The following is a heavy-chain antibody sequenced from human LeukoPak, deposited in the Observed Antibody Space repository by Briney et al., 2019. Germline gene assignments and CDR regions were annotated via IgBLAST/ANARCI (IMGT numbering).Heavy chain of an antibody. CDR1: GFTFSSYG. V-gene: IGHV3-33*01. D-gene: IGHD1-26*01. CDR2: IWYDGSNK. Sequence: PRRSRTLSCAASGFTFSSYGMHWVRQAPGKGLEWVAVIWYDGSNKYYADSVKGRFTISRDNSKNTLYLQMNSLRAEDTAVYYCARPTYSGSYYWFDYWGQGTLFTVSS. J-gene: IGHJ4*02. CDR3: ARPTYSGSYYWFDY.